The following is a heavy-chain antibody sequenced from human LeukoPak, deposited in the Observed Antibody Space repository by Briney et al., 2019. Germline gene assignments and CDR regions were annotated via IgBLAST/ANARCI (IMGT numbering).Heavy chain of an antibody. CDR1: GFTFDDYA. CDR2: ISWNSGNI. CDR3: AKDIGWWELSQAAFDI. D-gene: IGHD1-26*01. V-gene: IGHV3-9*01. Sequence: PGRSLRLSCAASGFTFDDYAMHWVRQAPGKGLEWVSGISWNSGNIGYADSVKGRFTISRDNAKNSLYLQMNSLRAEDTALYYCAKDIGWWELSQAAFDIWGQGTMVTVSS. J-gene: IGHJ3*02.